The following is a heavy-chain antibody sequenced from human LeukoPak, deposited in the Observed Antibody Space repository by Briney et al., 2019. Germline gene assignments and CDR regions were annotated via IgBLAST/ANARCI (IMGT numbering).Heavy chain of an antibody. V-gene: IGHV4-59*01. Sequence: SETLSLTCTVSGGSLSSYYWSWIRQPPGKGLEWIGYIYYSGSTNYNPSLKSRVTISVDTSKNQFSLKLSSVTAADTAVYYCARVGGGSSGYFPVSPSYYYGMDVWGQGTTVTVSS. CDR2: IYYSGST. D-gene: IGHD3-22*01. CDR1: GGSLSSYY. J-gene: IGHJ6*02. CDR3: ARVGGGSSGYFPVSPSYYYGMDV.